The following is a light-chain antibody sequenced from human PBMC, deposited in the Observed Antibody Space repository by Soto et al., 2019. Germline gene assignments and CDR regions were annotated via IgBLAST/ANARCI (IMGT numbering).Light chain of an antibody. CDR2: LGS. CDR1: QSLLHRNGFNY. V-gene: IGKV2-28*01. Sequence: DIVMTQSPLSLPVTPGEPASISCWSNQSLLHRNGFNYLDWYLQKPGQSPQLLIYLGSNRASGVPDRFSGSGSGTDFTLKISTVEDEDVGVFYCMQHLQTPFTFGGGTKVE. CDR3: MQHLQTPFT. J-gene: IGKJ4*01.